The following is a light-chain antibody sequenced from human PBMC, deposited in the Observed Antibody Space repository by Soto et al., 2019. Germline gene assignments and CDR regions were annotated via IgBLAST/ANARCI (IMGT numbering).Light chain of an antibody. Sequence: QSVLTQPRSVSGSPGQSVTISCTGASSDVGGYNYVSWYQQHPGKAPKLMIYDVSKRPSGVPDRFSGPKSGNTASLTISGLQTEDEADYYCYSYAGRYTYVFGTGTKVTVL. CDR3: YSYAGRYTYV. V-gene: IGLV2-11*01. CDR1: SSDVGGYNY. CDR2: DVS. J-gene: IGLJ1*01.